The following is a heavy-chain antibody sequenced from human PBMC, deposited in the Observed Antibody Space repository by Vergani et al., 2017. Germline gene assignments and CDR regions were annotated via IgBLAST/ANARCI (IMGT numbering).Heavy chain of an antibody. J-gene: IGHJ5*02. CDR2: ISAYNGNT. CDR1: GYTFTSYG. V-gene: IGHV1-18*01. Sequence: QVQLVQSGAEVKKPGASVKVSCKASGYTFTSYGISWVRQAPGQGLEWMGWISAYNGNTNYAQKFQGRVTITRDTSASTAYMELSSLRSEDTAVYYCARDRGIVVVPAAMGFDPWGQGTLVTVSS. D-gene: IGHD2-2*01. CDR3: ARDRGIVVVPAAMGFDP.